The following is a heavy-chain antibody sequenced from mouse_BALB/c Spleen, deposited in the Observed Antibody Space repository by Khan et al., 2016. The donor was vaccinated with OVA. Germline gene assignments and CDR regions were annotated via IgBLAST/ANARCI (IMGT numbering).Heavy chain of an antibody. J-gene: IGHJ4*01. V-gene: IGHV5-9-3*01. CDR2: ISTGGPFT. D-gene: IGHD2-2*01. CDR3: ARSLVDYYAMDY. CDR1: GFTFSSFA. Sequence: EVELVESGGGVVKPGGSLKLSCSASGFTFSSFAMSWVRQTPEKRMEWVATISTGGPFTFYPDSVTGPLYIFRDNARNTLFLQMSSLRSEDTAMYYCARSLVDYYAMDYWGQGTSVTVSS.